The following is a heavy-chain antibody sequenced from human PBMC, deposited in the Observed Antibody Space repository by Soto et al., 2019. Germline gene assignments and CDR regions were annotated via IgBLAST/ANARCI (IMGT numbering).Heavy chain of an antibody. J-gene: IGHJ4*02. CDR1: GGSLSGYY. Sequence: QVQLQQWGAGLLKPSETLSLNCAVTGGSLSGYYWSWIRQAPGKGLEWIGEVKDGGHTNYSPSLRGRGTISSDTSNNHFSLRLNSVTAADTGVYYCARGQEGVVATHWDQGSLVTVSS. CDR3: ARGQEGVVATH. D-gene: IGHD5-12*01. V-gene: IGHV4-34*01. CDR2: VKDGGHT.